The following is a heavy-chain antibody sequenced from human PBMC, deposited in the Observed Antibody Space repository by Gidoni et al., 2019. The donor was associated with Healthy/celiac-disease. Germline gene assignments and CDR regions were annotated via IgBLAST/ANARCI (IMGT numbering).Heavy chain of an antibody. J-gene: IGHJ3*02. CDR3: ARLLSGAFDI. V-gene: IGHV4-39*01. CDR1: GGSISSSSYY. CDR2: IYYSGST. Sequence: QLQLQESGPGLVKPSETLSLTCTVSGGSISSSSYYWGWIRQPPGKGLEWIGSIYYSGSTYYNPSLKSRGTISVDTSKNQFSLKLSSVTAADTAVYYCARLLSGAFDIWGQGTMVTVSS.